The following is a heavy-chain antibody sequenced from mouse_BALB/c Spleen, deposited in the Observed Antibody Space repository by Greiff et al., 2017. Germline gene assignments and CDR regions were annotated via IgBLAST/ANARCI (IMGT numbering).Heavy chain of an antibody. J-gene: IGHJ3*01. Sequence: VQLQQSGPELVKPGASVKMSCKASGYTFTSYVMHWVKQKPGQGLEWIGYINPYNDGTKYNEKFKGKATLTSDKSPSTAYMELSSLTSEDSAVYYCARYYGNLLFAYWGQGTLVTVSA. CDR1: GYTFTSYV. CDR3: ARYYGNLLFAY. CDR2: INPYNDGT. D-gene: IGHD2-1*01. V-gene: IGHV1-14*01.